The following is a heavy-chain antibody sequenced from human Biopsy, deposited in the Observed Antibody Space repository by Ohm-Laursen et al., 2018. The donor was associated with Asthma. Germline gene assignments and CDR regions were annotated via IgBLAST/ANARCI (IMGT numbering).Heavy chain of an antibody. CDR1: GFAVSRDH. V-gene: IGHV3-53*01. CDR2: IYSGGTS. D-gene: IGHD3-22*01. CDR3: ARGDSSNWSHYYFDY. J-gene: IGHJ4*02. Sequence: LRLSCTASGFAVSRDHMFWVRQAPGKGLEWVSVIYSGGTSHTADSVRGRFTISRDYSKNTLYLQMHSLGAEDTAVYYCARGDSSNWSHYYFDYWGQGTLVTVSS.